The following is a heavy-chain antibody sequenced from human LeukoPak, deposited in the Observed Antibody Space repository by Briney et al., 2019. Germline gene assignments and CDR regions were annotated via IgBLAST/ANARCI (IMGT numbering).Heavy chain of an antibody. V-gene: IGHV3-15*01. D-gene: IGHD3-10*01. CDR2: IRSETDGSTT. CDR3: TTDLNQRVKWFGNPLDH. J-gene: IGHJ4*02. Sequence: PGGSLRLSCVASGFSFTYAWMSWVRQAPGKGLQWVGHIRSETDGSTTDYAAAVQGRFTISRDDSKKMLYLEMNSLKTDDTGIYYCTTDLNQRVKWFGNPLDHWGQGTPVTVSS. CDR1: GFSFTYAW.